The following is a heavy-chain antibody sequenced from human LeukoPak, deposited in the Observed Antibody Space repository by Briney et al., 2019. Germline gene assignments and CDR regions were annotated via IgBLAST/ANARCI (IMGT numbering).Heavy chain of an antibody. J-gene: IGHJ6*04. CDR1: GFTFSSYA. Sequence: PGGSLRLSCAASGFTFSSYAMHWVRQAPGKGLEWVAFIEYDGTNIHFADSVRGRFTISRDNSEDTLYLQIITLRAVDTAVYYCARNRLRATATYMDVWGKGTTVTVSS. D-gene: IGHD2-15*01. CDR3: ARNRLRATATYMDV. V-gene: IGHV3-30*04. CDR2: IEYDGTNI.